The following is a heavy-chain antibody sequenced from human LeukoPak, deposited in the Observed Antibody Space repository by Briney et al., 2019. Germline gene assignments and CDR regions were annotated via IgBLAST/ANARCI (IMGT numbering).Heavy chain of an antibody. J-gene: IGHJ6*02. CDR1: GYSFTTYW. V-gene: IGHV5-51*01. CDR3: ARYSYCSGGSCYSGYYGMDV. CDR2: IYPGDSDT. D-gene: IGHD2-15*01. Sequence: GESLKISCTGSGYSFTTYWIAWVRQMPGKGLECMGIIYPGDSDTRYSPSFQGQVIISADKSISTAYVQWSRLKASDTAMYYCARYSYCSGGSCYSGYYGMDVWGQGTTVTVSS.